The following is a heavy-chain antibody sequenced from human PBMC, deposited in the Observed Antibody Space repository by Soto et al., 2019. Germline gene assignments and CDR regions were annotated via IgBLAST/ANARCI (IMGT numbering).Heavy chain of an antibody. J-gene: IGHJ5*02. CDR1: GGTFSSYA. CDR2: IIPIFGTA. D-gene: IGHD3-10*01. Sequence: SVKVSCKASGGTFSSYAISWVRQAPGQGLEWMGGIIPIFGTANYAQKFQGRVTITADESTSTAYMELSSLRSEDTAVYYCASSYYGSGSYRINWFDPWGRGTLVTVSS. V-gene: IGHV1-69*13. CDR3: ASSYYGSGSYRINWFDP.